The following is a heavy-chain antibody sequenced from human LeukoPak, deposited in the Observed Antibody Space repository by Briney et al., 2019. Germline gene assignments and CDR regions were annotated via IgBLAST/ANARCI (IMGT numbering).Heavy chain of an antibody. CDR2: INHSGST. CDR3: ARGVNYDFWSGYQRSWFDL. V-gene: IGHV4-34*01. CDR1: GGSFRGYY. J-gene: IGHJ5*02. D-gene: IGHD3-3*01. Sequence: SETLSLTCAVYGGSFRGYYWRWLRQPRGKGREWIGEINHSGSTNYYPSLNSRLTISVDPSKNQFSLKLSSVTAADTAVYYCARGVNYDFWSGYQRSWFDLWGQGTLVTVSS.